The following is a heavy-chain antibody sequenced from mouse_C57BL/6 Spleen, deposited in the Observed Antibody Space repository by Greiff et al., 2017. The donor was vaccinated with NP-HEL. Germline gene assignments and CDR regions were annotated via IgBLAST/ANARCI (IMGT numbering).Heavy chain of an antibody. J-gene: IGHJ2*01. V-gene: IGHV1-52*01. CDR2: IDPSDSET. D-gene: IGHD1-1*01. Sequence: QVQLQQPGAELVRPGSSVKLSCKASGYTFTSYWMHWVKQRPIQGLEWIDNIDPSDSETHYNQKFKDKATLTVDKSSSTAYMQLSSLTSEDSAVYYCAREGITTVVATVDYWGQGTTLTVSS. CDR1: GYTFTSYW. CDR3: AREGITTVVATVDY.